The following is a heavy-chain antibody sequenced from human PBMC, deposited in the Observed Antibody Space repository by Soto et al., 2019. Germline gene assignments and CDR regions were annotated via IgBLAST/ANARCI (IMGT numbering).Heavy chain of an antibody. V-gene: IGHV4-59*11. CDR1: GGSMSSHY. D-gene: IGHD3-16*01. CDR2: ISYSGSS. J-gene: IGHJ4*02. CDR3: ARADPDASVGF. Sequence: WETLSLTCTVSGGSMSSHYWTWLRQPPGKGLEWIGYISYSGSSYYNPSLKSRVTISADTSRNQFSLRLTSVIAADTAVYFCARADPDASVGFWGQGTLVTVSS.